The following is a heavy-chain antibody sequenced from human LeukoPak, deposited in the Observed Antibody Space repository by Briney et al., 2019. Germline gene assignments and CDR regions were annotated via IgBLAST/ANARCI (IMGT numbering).Heavy chain of an antibody. D-gene: IGHD2-21*01. Sequence: PGGSLRLSCAASGFSFSSYAMSWVRQAPGKGLEWVSAISGSGGSTYYADSVKGRFTVSRDNSKNTLYLQMNSLRAEDTALYYCARHSIVVVSRIGSDWGQGTLVTVSS. CDR3: ARHSIVVVSRIGSD. CDR2: ISGSGGST. V-gene: IGHV3-23*01. CDR1: GFSFSSYA. J-gene: IGHJ4*02.